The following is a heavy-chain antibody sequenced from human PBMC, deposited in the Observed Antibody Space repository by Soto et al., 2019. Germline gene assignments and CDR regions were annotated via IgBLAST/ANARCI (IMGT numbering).Heavy chain of an antibody. Sequence: PGGSLRLSCEASGFIFSDYWMGWVRQAPGKGLEWVASIMKDGGVKKYVDSVKGRFTISRDNAKNSLFLQLNSLRSEDTAVYYCARSIVVVTALDYWGQGTLVTVSS. CDR1: GFIFSDYW. V-gene: IGHV3-7*01. CDR2: IMKDGGVK. J-gene: IGHJ4*02. CDR3: ARSIVVVTALDY. D-gene: IGHD2-21*02.